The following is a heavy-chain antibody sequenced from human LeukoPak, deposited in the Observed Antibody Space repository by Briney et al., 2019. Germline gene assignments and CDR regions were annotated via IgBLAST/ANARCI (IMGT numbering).Heavy chain of an antibody. Sequence: SVRGRFTISRDNAKNSLYLQMNSLRAEDTAVYYCARDRDYYGSGRDAFDIWGQGTMVTVSS. J-gene: IGHJ3*02. CDR3: ARDRDYYGSGRDAFDI. D-gene: IGHD3-10*01. V-gene: IGHV3-21*01.